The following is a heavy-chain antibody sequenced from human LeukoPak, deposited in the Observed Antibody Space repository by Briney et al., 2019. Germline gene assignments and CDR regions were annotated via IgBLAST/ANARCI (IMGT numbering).Heavy chain of an antibody. D-gene: IGHD3-3*01. J-gene: IGHJ4*02. CDR1: GFPFGNHG. CDR2: IRSKTYGGGI. CDR3: ARAPYYDFILDY. V-gene: IGHV3-49*03. Sequence: PGRSRRPSCPTSGFPFGNHGLSWFRQGPGKGLEWVGFIRSKTYGGGIEYAASVKGRFTISRDDSKSIAYLQMNSLKAEDTAVYYCARAPYYDFILDYWGQGTLVTVSS.